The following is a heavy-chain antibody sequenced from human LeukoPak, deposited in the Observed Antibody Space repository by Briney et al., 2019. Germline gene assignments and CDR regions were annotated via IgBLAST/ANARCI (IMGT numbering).Heavy chain of an antibody. V-gene: IGHV4-59*08. CDR1: GGSISSYY. D-gene: IGHD6-19*01. CDR2: IYYSGST. J-gene: IGHJ4*02. CDR3: ASNKGQWLFSD. Sequence: SETLSLTCTVSGGSISSYYWNWIRQPPGKGLEWIGNIYYSGSTNYNPSLKSRVTISVDMSKNQFSLRLNSVTAADTAIYYCASNKGQWLFSDWGQGTLVTVSS.